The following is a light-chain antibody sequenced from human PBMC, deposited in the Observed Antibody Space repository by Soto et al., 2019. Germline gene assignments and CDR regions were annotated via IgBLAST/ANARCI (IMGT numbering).Light chain of an antibody. CDR2: GAS. V-gene: IGKV3-20*01. J-gene: IGKJ2*01. CDR1: QSVTNNY. Sequence: EIVLTQSPGTLSLSPGERATLSCRASQSVTNNYLAWYQQKPGQAPRLLIYGASSRATGIPDRFSGSGSGTDFTLTISRLEPEDFEVYYCQQYGSSPPYTFGQGTKLEIK. CDR3: QQYGSSPPYT.